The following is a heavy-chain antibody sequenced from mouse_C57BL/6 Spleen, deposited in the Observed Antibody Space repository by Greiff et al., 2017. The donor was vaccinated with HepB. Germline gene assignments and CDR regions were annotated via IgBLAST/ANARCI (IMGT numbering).Heavy chain of an antibody. CDR1: GYSITSAY. D-gene: IGHD2-4*01. V-gene: IGHV3-8*01. CDR3: ARGLRRPYWYFDV. Sequence: EVQLQESGPGLAKPSQTLSLTCSVTGYSITSAYWNWIRKFPGNKLEYMGYISYSGSTYYNPSLKSRISITRDTSKNQYYLHLNSVTTEDTATYYCARGLRRPYWYFDVWGTGTTVTVSS. J-gene: IGHJ1*03. CDR2: ISYSGST.